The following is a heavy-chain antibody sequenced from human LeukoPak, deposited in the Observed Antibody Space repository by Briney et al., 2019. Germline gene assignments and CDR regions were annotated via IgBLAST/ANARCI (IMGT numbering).Heavy chain of an antibody. CDR3: ARGKGSSWADYFWFDP. V-gene: IGHV4-34*01. J-gene: IGHJ5*02. D-gene: IGHD6-13*01. CDR1: GGSFSGYY. Sequence: PSETLSLTCAVYGGSFSGYYWSWIRQPPGKGLEWIGEINHSGSTNYNPSLKSRVTLSVDTSKNQFSLKLSSVTAADTAVYYCARGKGSSWADYFWFDPWGQGTLVTVSS. CDR2: INHSGST.